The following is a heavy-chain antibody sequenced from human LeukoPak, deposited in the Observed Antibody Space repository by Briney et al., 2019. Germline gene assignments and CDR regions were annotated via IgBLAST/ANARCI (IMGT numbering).Heavy chain of an antibody. V-gene: IGHV3-48*03. D-gene: IGHD2-8*01. CDR2: ISSSGSTI. CDR3: ARDRMGYYFDY. J-gene: IGHJ4*02. CDR1: GFTFSSYE. Sequence: PGGSLRLSCAASGFTFSSYEMNWVRQAPGKGLEWVSYISSSGSTIYYADSVKGRSTISRDNAKNSLYLQMNSLRAEDTAVYYCARDRMGYYFDYWGQGTLVTVSS.